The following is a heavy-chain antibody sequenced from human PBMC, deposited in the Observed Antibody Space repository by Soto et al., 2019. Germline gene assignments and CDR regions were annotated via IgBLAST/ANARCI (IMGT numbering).Heavy chain of an antibody. J-gene: IGHJ6*02. CDR2: IIPIFGTA. CDR1: GGTFSSYA. Sequence: QVQLVQSGAEVKKPGSSVKVSCKASGGTFSSYAISWVRQAPGQGLEWMGGIIPIFGTANYAQKFQGRVTITADESTSTAYMELSSLRSEDTAVNYCARGTVATIYYYYYGMDVWGQGTTVTVSS. CDR3: ARGTVATIYYYYYGMDV. V-gene: IGHV1-69*01. D-gene: IGHD5-12*01.